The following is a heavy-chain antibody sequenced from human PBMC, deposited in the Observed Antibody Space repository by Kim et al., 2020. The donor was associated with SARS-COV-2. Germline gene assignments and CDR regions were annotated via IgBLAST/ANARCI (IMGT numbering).Heavy chain of an antibody. D-gene: IGHD3-3*01. Sequence: SETLSLTCAVYGGSFSGYYWSWIRQPPGKGLEWIGEINHSGSTNYNPSLKSRVTISVDTSKNQFSLKLSSVTAADTAVYYCARVERPIFGVVRYYYYGMDVWGQGTTVTVSS. CDR2: INHSGST. CDR1: GGSFSGYY. J-gene: IGHJ6*02. V-gene: IGHV4-34*01. CDR3: ARVERPIFGVVRYYYYGMDV.